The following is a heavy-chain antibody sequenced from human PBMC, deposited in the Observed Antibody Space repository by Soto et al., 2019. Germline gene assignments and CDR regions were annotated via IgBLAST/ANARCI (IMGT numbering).Heavy chain of an antibody. V-gene: IGHV4-31*03. CDR2: IYSSGST. J-gene: IGHJ4*02. Sequence: PSETLSLTCSVSGSSISSGPYYWNWIRQHPGKGLEWIGYIYSSGSTYYNPSLKSRVTISVDTSKNRFSLKLSSVTAADTAVYYCAKYSDYDPYFDSWGQGALVTVSS. CDR1: GSSISSGPYY. D-gene: IGHD5-12*01. CDR3: AKYSDYDPYFDS.